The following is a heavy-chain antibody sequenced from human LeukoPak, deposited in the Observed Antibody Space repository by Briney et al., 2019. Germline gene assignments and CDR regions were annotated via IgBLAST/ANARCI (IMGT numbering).Heavy chain of an antibody. CDR1: GFTFSSYG. CDR3: AKDLRYGSGMDV. CDR2: IRYDGSNK. D-gene: IGHD3-10*01. Sequence: GGSLRLSCAASGFTFSSYGMHWVRQAPGKGLEWVAVIRYDGSNKYYADSVKGRFTISRDNSKNTLYLQMNSLRAEDTAVYYCAKDLRYGSGMDVWGQGTTVTVSS. V-gene: IGHV3-30*02. J-gene: IGHJ6*02.